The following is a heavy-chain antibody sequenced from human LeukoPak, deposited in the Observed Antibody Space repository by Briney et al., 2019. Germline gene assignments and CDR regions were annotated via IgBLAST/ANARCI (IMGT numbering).Heavy chain of an antibody. Sequence: PGGSPRLSCSGSGLKFGDYGLSWVRHAPGKGLEWVSGINWDGENTAYADSVKGRFTISRDNAENALYLQMDSLRAEDTALYYCARDLSATWYSLAYWGRGTLVTVSS. J-gene: IGHJ4*02. V-gene: IGHV3-20*04. CDR3: ARDLSATWYSLAY. D-gene: IGHD2-15*01. CDR1: GLKFGDYG. CDR2: INWDGENT.